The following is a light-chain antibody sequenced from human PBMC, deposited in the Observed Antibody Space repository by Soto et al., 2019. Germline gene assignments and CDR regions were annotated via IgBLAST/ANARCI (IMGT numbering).Light chain of an antibody. CDR3: NSYTISSTHV. V-gene: IGLV2-14*03. Sequence: QSVLTQPASVSGSPGQSITISCAGTSSDVGAYDLVSWYQHHPDKVPKLLIYDVNNRPSGVSNRFSGSKSGNTASLSIAGLQAEDEADYYCNSYTISSTHVFGTGTKVTVL. CDR2: DVN. J-gene: IGLJ1*01. CDR1: SSDVGAYDL.